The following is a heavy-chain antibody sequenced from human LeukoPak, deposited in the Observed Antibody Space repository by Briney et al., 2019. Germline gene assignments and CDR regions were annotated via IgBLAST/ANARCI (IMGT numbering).Heavy chain of an antibody. CDR3: AKLSGAPNWYFDL. CDR1: GFTFSSYE. Sequence: GGSLRLSCAASGFTFSSYEMNWVRQAPGKGLEWVSYISGSGGSTFYADSAKGRFTISRDNSRNTLYLQMNSLRAVDTAVYYCAKLSGAPNWYFDLWGRGTLVTVSS. D-gene: IGHD7-27*01. V-gene: IGHV3-23*01. J-gene: IGHJ2*01. CDR2: ISGSGGST.